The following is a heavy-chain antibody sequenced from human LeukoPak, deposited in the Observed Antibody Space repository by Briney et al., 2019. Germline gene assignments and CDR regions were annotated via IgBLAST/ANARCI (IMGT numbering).Heavy chain of an antibody. CDR2: INHSGST. V-gene: IGHV4-34*01. CDR3: ARYSLGYCSSTSCYKRFDP. D-gene: IGHD2-2*02. Sequence: PSETLSLTCAVYGGSFSGYYWSWIRQPPGKGLEWIGEINHSGSTNYNPSLKSRVTISVDTSKNQFSLKLSSVPAADTAVYYCARYSLGYCSSTSCYKRFDPWGQGTLVTVSS. J-gene: IGHJ5*02. CDR1: GGSFSGYY.